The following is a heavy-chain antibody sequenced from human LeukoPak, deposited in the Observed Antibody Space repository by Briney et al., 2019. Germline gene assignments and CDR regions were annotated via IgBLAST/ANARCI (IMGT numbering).Heavy chain of an antibody. Sequence: GGSLRLSCAASGFTFVDYPMHWVRQVPGKGLEWVSLISADGATTYYADSVKGRFTISRDNSKPSLYLQMNNLRPEDTALYYCAKDYYWGQGTLVTVSS. CDR2: ISADGATT. V-gene: IGHV3-43*02. CDR1: GFTFVDYP. J-gene: IGHJ4*02. CDR3: AKDYY.